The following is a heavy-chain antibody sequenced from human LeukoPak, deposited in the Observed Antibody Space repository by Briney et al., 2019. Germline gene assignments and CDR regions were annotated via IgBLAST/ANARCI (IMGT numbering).Heavy chain of an antibody. CDR2: FDPEDGET. J-gene: IGHJ6*03. CDR3: ARDKVTVTTWCYYYYYMDV. D-gene: IGHD4-11*01. CDR1: GYTLTELS. Sequence: ASVNVSCKVSGYTLTELSIHWVRQAPGKGLEWMGGFDPEDGETIYAQKFQGRVTMTTDTSTSTDSLELRSLRSDDTAVYYCARDKVTVTTWCYYYYYMDVWGKGTTVSVSS. V-gene: IGHV1-24*01.